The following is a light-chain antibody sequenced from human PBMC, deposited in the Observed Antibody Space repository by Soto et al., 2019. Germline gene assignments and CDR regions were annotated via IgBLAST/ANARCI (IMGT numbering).Light chain of an antibody. Sequence: DIQMTQSPSTLSGSVGDRVTITCRASQTISSWLAWYQQKPGKAPKLLIYKASTLKSGVPSRLSGSGSGTEFTLTIGSLQPDDFAAYYCQHYNSYSEAFGQGTKVELK. V-gene: IGKV1-5*03. J-gene: IGKJ1*01. CDR3: QHYNSYSEA. CDR1: QTISSW. CDR2: KAS.